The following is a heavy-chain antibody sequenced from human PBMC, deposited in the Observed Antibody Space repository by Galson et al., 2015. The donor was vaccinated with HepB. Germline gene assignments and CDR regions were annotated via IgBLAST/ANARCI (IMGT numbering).Heavy chain of an antibody. D-gene: IGHD3-16*02. V-gene: IGHV4-34*01. CDR2: TTHSGIT. CDR1: GGSFSDYF. J-gene: IGHJ4*02. Sequence: ETLSLTCAVYGGSFSDYFWTWVRQPPGKGLKGIGQTTHSGITNYQPSLKSRVTISVDTSKNEFSLRLSSLTAADTAVYYCARVGVSKFGGALVVPYYFDYWGQGTLVTVSS. CDR3: ARVGVSKFGGALVVPYYFDY.